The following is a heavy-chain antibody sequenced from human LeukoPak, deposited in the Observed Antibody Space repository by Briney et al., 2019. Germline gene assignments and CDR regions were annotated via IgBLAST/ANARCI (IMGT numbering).Heavy chain of an antibody. CDR1: GFTFSSSG. CDR2: ISYDGSNK. J-gene: IGHJ4*02. CDR3: VRSAFHAGSGNYYDY. D-gene: IGHD3-22*01. V-gene: IGHV3-30*03. Sequence: GGSLRLSCAASGFTFSSSGMHWVRQAPGKGLEWVAVISYDGSNKYYADSVKGRFTISRDNSKNALYLQMNSLRAEDTAVYYCVRSAFHAGSGNYYDYWGQGTLVTVSS.